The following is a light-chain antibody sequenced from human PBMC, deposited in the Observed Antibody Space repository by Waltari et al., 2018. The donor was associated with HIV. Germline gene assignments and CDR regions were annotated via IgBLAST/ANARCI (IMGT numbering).Light chain of an antibody. CDR2: WAS. J-gene: IGKJ2*01. CDR1: QTILSTAGNKHY. CDR3: QQYYDAPYT. V-gene: IGKV4-1*01. Sequence: DIVVTQSPDSLSVSLGERDTIPCNSSQTILSTAGNKHYLAWYQQRPGQAPNLLIYWASTRESGVPDRFSGSGSGTDFTLTINSLQAEDVAVYYCQQYYDAPYTFGQGTKLDI.